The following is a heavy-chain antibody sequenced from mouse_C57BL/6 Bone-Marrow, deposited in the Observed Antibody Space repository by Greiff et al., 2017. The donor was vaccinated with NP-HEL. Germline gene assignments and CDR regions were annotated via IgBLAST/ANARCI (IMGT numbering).Heavy chain of an antibody. CDR3: ARDLRLRLYFDY. Sequence: EVKLVESGGGLVKPGGSLKLSCAASGFTFSSYAMSWVRQTPEKRLEWVATISDGGSYTYYPDNVKGRFTISRGNAKNNLYLQMSHLKSEDTAMYYCARDLRLRLYFDYWGQGTTLTVSS. D-gene: IGHD2-4*01. V-gene: IGHV5-4*01. J-gene: IGHJ2*01. CDR1: GFTFSSYA. CDR2: ISDGGSYT.